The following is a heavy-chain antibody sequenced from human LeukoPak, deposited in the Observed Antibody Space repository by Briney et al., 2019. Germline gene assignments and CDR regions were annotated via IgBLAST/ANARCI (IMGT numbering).Heavy chain of an antibody. J-gene: IGHJ3*02. Sequence: SVKVSCKASGGTFSIHTITWVRRAPGQGLEWVGGILPIFGAPNYAQKFQGRVTITTDESTNTAYMELISLRSEDTAVYYCARGRGDGYNSPRDALDIWGQGTMVTVSS. CDR2: ILPIFGAP. CDR1: GGTFSIHT. V-gene: IGHV1-69*05. CDR3: ARGRGDGYNSPRDALDI. D-gene: IGHD5-24*01.